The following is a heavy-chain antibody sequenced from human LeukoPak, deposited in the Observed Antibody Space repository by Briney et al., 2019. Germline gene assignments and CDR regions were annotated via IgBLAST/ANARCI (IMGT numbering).Heavy chain of an antibody. CDR3: ASASILGDTKYFHR. Sequence: GGSLRLSCAASGFTFSSYAMSWVRQAPGKGLEWVSGISSSGGSTNYADSVKGRFTISRDNSKNTLYLQMNSLRAEDTAVYYCASASILGDTKYFHRWGQGTLVTVSS. CDR1: GFTFSSYA. D-gene: IGHD3-3*01. CDR2: ISSSGGST. V-gene: IGHV3-23*01. J-gene: IGHJ1*01.